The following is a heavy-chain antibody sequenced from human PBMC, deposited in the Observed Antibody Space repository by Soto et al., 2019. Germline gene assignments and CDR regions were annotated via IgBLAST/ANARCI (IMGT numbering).Heavy chain of an antibody. V-gene: IGHV4-30-4*01. CDR3: ARELSYDSSGYSPGQVDY. Sequence: PSETLSLTCTVSGGSISSGDYYWSWIRQPPGKGLEWIGYIYYSGSTYYNPSLKSRVTISVDTSKNQFSLKLSSVTAADTAVYYCARELSYDSSGYSPGQVDYWGQGTLVTVSS. CDR2: IYYSGST. J-gene: IGHJ4*02. CDR1: GGSISSGDYY. D-gene: IGHD3-22*01.